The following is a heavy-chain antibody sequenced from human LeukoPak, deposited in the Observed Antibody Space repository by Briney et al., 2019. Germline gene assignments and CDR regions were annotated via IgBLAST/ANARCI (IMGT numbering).Heavy chain of an antibody. CDR1: GYTFTSYG. Sequence: ASVKVSCKASGYTFTSYGISWVRQAPGQGLEWMGWISVYNGNTNYAQKLQGRVTMTTDTSTSTAYMELRSLRSDDTAVYYCARYFNYDFWSGPGDYWGQGTLVTVSS. D-gene: IGHD3-3*01. CDR3: ARYFNYDFWSGPGDY. V-gene: IGHV1-18*01. J-gene: IGHJ4*02. CDR2: ISVYNGNT.